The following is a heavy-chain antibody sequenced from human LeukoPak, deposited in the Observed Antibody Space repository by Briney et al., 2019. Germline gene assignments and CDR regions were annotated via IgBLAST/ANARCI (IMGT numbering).Heavy chain of an antibody. CDR1: GFTFSSYE. J-gene: IGHJ4*02. D-gene: IGHD1-26*01. Sequence: GSLRLSCAASGFTFSSYEMNWVRQAPGKGLEWVSYISSSGSTIYYADSVKGRFTISRDNAKNSLYLQMNSLRAEDTAVYYCAKTTDSGSYNFDYWGQGTLVTVSS. CDR3: AKTTDSGSYNFDY. CDR2: ISSSGSTI. V-gene: IGHV3-48*03.